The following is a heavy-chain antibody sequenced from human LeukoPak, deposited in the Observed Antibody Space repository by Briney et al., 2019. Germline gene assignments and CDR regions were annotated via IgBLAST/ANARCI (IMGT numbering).Heavy chain of an antibody. V-gene: IGHV1-18*01. CDR1: GYTFTSYG. CDR3: ARGIAARRYYYCYMDV. CDR2: ISAYNGNT. Sequence: ASVKVSCKASGYTFTSYGISWVRQAPGQGLEWMGWISAYNGNTNYAQKLQGRVTMTTDTSTSTAYMELRSLRSDDTAVYYCARGIAARRYYYCYMDVWGKGTTVTVSS. J-gene: IGHJ6*03. D-gene: IGHD6-6*01.